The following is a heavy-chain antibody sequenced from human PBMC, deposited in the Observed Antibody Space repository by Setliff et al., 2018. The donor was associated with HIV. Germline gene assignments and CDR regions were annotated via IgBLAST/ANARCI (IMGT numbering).Heavy chain of an antibody. D-gene: IGHD4-17*01. V-gene: IGHV3-13*03. CDR1: GFTFSSYD. Sequence: PGGSLRLSCAACGFTFSSYDMHWVRQATGKGLEWVSPIGTIGDTYYPDSVKGQFTFSRDNAENSLSLQMNSLRAEDTAVYYCATLTPPDDYGDLGGIDHWGRGTLVTVSS. CDR2: IGTIGDT. CDR3: ATLTPPDDYGDLGGIDH. J-gene: IGHJ4*02.